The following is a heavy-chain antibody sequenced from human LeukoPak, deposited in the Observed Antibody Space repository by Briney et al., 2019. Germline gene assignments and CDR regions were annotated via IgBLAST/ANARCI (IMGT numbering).Heavy chain of an antibody. CDR3: ARDSPRSGPSNYFDY. V-gene: IGHV1-69*13. CDR1: GGTFSSYA. D-gene: IGHD2-15*01. J-gene: IGHJ4*02. Sequence: AVKVSCKASGGTFSSYAIIWVRQAPGQGLEWMGGIIPIFGTANYAQKFQGRVTITAHESTSTAYMELSSLRSEDTAVYYCARDSPRSGPSNYFDYWGQGTLVTVSS. CDR2: IIPIFGTA.